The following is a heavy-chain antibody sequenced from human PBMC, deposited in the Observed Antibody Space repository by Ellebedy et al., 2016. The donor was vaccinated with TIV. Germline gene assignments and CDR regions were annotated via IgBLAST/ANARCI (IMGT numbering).Heavy chain of an antibody. Sequence: GGSLRLSXAASGFSLSNSLMSWIRQAPGKGLEWVSTLTADGRSTYFADSAKGRFTISRDNSKNTVYLQMNSLRSEDTAVYYCRPGHYSDAWGQGTLVTVSS. V-gene: IGHV3-23*01. CDR2: LTADGRST. CDR3: RPGHYSDA. J-gene: IGHJ4*02. CDR1: GFSLSNSL.